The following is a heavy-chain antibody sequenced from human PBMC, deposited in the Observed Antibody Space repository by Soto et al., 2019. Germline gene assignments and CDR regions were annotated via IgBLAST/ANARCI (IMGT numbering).Heavy chain of an antibody. J-gene: IGHJ6*02. Sequence: QVQLVQSGAEVKKPRSSVKVSCKASGGTFSSYAISWVRQAPGQGLEWMGGIIPIFGTANYAQKFQGRVTITGEESTCRGDMGLSSLRSEDTAVYYCARHVPAAGYYYGMDVWGQGTTVTVSS. V-gene: IGHV1-69*12. CDR1: GGTFSSYA. CDR2: IIPIFGTA. CDR3: ARHVPAAGYYYGMDV. D-gene: IGHD2-2*01.